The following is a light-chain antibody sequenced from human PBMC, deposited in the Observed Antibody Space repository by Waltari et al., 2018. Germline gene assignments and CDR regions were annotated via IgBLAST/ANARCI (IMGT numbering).Light chain of an antibody. J-gene: IGLJ2*01. V-gene: IGLV3-9*01. CDR1: NIGNRN. CDR3: QVWDSSTVV. Sequence: SYELTQPLSVSVALGQTARITCEGNNIGNRNVHWYQQKPGQAPVLVIFKDNSRPSGIPERFSGSNSGNTATLTISRAQAGDEADYYCQVWDSSTVVFGGGTKLTVL. CDR2: KDN.